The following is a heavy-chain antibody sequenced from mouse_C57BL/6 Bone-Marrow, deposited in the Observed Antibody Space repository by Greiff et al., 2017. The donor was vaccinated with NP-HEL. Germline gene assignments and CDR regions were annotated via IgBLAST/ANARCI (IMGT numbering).Heavy chain of an antibody. V-gene: IGHV12-3*01. Sequence: VMLVESGPGLVKPSQSLFLTCSITGFPITSGYYWIWIRQSPGKPLEWMGYITHSGETFYNPSLQSPISITRETSENQFFLQLNSATTEDTAMYYCAGDYDGYWYFDVWGTGTTVTVSS. J-gene: IGHJ1*03. CDR1: GFPITSGYY. CDR2: ITHSGET. D-gene: IGHD2-3*01. CDR3: AGDYDGYWYFDV.